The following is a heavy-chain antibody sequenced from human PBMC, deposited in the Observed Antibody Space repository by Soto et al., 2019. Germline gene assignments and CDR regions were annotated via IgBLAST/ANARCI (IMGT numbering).Heavy chain of an antibody. J-gene: IGHJ5*02. Sequence: PGGPLRLSCAASGFTFSSYSINWVRQAPGKGLEWVSSISSSSSYIYYADSVKGRVTISRDNAKNSLYLQMNSLRAEDTAVYYCARTYSSGWYEGWFDPWGQGTLVTVSS. CDR1: GFTFSSYS. CDR2: ISSSSSYI. D-gene: IGHD6-19*01. CDR3: ARTYSSGWYEGWFDP. V-gene: IGHV3-21*01.